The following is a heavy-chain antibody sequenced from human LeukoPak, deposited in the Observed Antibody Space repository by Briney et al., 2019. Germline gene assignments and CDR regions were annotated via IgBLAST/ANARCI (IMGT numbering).Heavy chain of an antibody. CDR1: GYSISSGYY. Sequence: PSETLSLTCTVSGYSISSGYYWGWIRQPPGKGLEWIGSIYHSGSTYYNPSLKSRVTISVDTSKNQFSLKLSSVTAADTAVYYCARDLKTVSGWSPDAFDIWGQGTMVTVSS. CDR3: ARDLKTVSGWSPDAFDI. V-gene: IGHV4-38-2*02. D-gene: IGHD6-19*01. CDR2: IYHSGST. J-gene: IGHJ3*02.